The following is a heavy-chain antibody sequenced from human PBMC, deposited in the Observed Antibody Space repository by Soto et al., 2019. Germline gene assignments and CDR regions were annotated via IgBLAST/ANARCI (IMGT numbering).Heavy chain of an antibody. D-gene: IGHD3-22*01. V-gene: IGHV1-69*02. J-gene: IGHJ3*02. Sequence: SAKVSCTASAGTFSSYTINWLRQAPGQGIEWIGRIIPILGISNYAQKFQGRGTITADKCTSTAYMELSRLSSEDTSVYYCARLPGASYYYDSSGYYFGRDACDSWGRGTMVTVSS. CDR3: ARLPGASYYYDSSGYYFGRDACDS. CDR2: IIPILGIS. CDR1: AGTFSSYT.